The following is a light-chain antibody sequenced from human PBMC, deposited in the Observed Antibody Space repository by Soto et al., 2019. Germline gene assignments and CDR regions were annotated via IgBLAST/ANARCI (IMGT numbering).Light chain of an antibody. Sequence: QSVLTQPASASGSPGQSVTISCNRTSSDVGGYDPVSWYQQHPNKAPKLMIYEVTKRPSGVPDRFSGSKSGSTASLTVSGLQAEDEADYYCSSYAGNNNLIFGGGTKVTVL. CDR1: SSDVGGYDP. CDR2: EVT. V-gene: IGLV2-8*01. J-gene: IGLJ2*01. CDR3: SSYAGNNNLI.